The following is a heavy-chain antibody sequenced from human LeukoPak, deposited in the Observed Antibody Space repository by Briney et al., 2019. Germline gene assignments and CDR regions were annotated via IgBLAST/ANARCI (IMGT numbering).Heavy chain of an antibody. CDR2: IYYSGTT. Sequence: SETLSLTCTVSGGSISGYYWSWIRQPPGKGLEWITYIYYSGTTYYSPSLKSRVTISVDTSNNQYSLKLTSVAAADTAVYFCARRIDNYDRSAYSRGAFDIWGQGTMVTVSS. V-gene: IGHV4-59*08. D-gene: IGHD3-22*01. J-gene: IGHJ3*02. CDR1: GGSISGYY. CDR3: ARRIDNYDRSAYSRGAFDI.